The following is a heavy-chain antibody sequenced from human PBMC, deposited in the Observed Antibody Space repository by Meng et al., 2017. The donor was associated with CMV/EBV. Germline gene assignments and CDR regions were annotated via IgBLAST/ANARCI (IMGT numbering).Heavy chain of an antibody. Sequence: GGSLRLSCAASGFTFSSYAMHWVRQAPGKGLEWVAVISYDGSNKYYADSVKGRFTISRDNSKNTLYLQMNSLSAEDTAVYYCAREPSDCHSSSWCWFDPWGQGTLVTVSS. J-gene: IGHJ5*02. CDR2: ISYDGSNK. D-gene: IGHD6-13*01. CDR3: AREPSDCHSSSWCWFDP. CDR1: GFTFSSYA. V-gene: IGHV3-30-3*01.